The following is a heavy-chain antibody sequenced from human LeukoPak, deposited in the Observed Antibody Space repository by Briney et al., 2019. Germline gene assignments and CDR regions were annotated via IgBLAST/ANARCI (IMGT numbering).Heavy chain of an antibody. V-gene: IGHV3-23*01. CDR3: AKSRLWLGSGGYFFHGPDYYGMDV. Sequence: GGSLRLSCAASGFTFNNYAMAWVRQAPGKGLEWVSAISGSGGSTYYADSVKGRFTISRDNSKNTLYLQMNSLRAEDTAVYYCAKSRLWLGSGGYFFHGPDYYGMDVWGQGTTVTVSS. D-gene: IGHD3-10*01. CDR2: ISGSGGST. J-gene: IGHJ6*02. CDR1: GFTFNNYA.